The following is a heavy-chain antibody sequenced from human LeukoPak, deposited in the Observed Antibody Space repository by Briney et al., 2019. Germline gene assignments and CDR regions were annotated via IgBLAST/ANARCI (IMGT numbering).Heavy chain of an antibody. CDR3: ARDRFGGTMVRGVIRLNAFDI. D-gene: IGHD3-10*01. CDR2: IIPIFGTA. J-gene: IGHJ3*02. CDR1: GGTFSSYA. Sequence: ASVKVSCKASGGTFSSYAISWVRQAPGQGLEWMGGIIPIFGTANYAQKFQGRVTITTDESTSTAYMELSSLRSEDTAVYYCARDRFGGTMVRGVIRLNAFDIRGQGTMATVSS. V-gene: IGHV1-69*05.